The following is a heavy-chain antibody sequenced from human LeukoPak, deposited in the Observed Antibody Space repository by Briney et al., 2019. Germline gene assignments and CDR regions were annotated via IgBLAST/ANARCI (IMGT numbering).Heavy chain of an antibody. CDR3: AKGHSGSYSPLFHY. Sequence: PGGSLRLSCAASGFTFSSYAMTWVRQAPGKGLEWVSIIGGSGDSIYYADSVKGRFIISRDNSQNTLYLQMNSLSVEDTAVYYCAKGHSGSYSPLFHYWGQGTLVSVSS. D-gene: IGHD3-10*01. CDR1: GFTFSSYA. V-gene: IGHV3-23*01. J-gene: IGHJ4*02. CDR2: IGGSGDSI.